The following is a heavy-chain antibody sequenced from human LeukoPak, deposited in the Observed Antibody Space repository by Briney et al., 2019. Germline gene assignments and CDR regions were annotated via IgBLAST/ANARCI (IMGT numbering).Heavy chain of an antibody. Sequence: GGSLRVSCAASGFTFSSYWMHSVRQAPEKGLVWVSRINSDGSSTSYADSVKGRFTISRDNAKNTLYLQMNSLRAEDTAVYYCARDPNYYFDYWGQGTLVTVSS. CDR1: GFTFSSYW. CDR3: ARDPNYYFDY. J-gene: IGHJ4*02. CDR2: INSDGSST. V-gene: IGHV3-74*01.